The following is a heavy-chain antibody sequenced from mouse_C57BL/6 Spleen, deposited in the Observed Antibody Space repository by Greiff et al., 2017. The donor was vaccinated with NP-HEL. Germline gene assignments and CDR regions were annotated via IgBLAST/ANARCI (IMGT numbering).Heavy chain of an antibody. CDR3: ARSGGYYGSFDY. CDR2: INPYNGGT. D-gene: IGHD1-1*01. V-gene: IGHV1-19*01. CDR1: GYTFTDYY. J-gene: IGHJ2*01. Sequence: VQLQQSGPVLVKPGASVKMSCKASGYTFTDYYMNWVKQSHGKSLEWIGVINPYNGGTSYNQKFKGKATLTVDKSSSTAYMELNSLTSEDSAVYYCARSGGYYGSFDYWGQGTTLTVSS.